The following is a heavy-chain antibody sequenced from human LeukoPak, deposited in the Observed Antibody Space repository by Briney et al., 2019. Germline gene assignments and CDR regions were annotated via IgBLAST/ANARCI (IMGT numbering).Heavy chain of an antibody. V-gene: IGHV3-11*06. CDR3: YGDYYYGMDV. CDR1: GFTFSDYY. J-gene: IGHJ6*02. CDR2: ISSSSSYI. Sequence: GGSLRLSCAASGFTFSDYYMSWIRQAPGKGLEWVSYISSSSSYIYYADSVKGRFTISRDNAKNSLYLQMNSLRAEDTAVYYCYGDYYYGMDVWGQGTTVTVSS. D-gene: IGHD4-17*01.